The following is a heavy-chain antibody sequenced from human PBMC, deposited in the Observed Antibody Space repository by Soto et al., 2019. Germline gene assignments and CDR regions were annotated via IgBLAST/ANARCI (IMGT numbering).Heavy chain of an antibody. Sequence: GGSLRLSCAASGFTFSSYSMNWVRQAPGKGLEWVSSISSSSSYIYYADSVKGRFTISRDNAKNSLYLQMNSLRAEDTAVYYCARDYGGDLDFDYWGQGTLVTVSS. CDR3: ARDYGGDLDFDY. CDR1: GFTFSSYS. J-gene: IGHJ4*02. D-gene: IGHD2-21*02. CDR2: ISSSSSYI. V-gene: IGHV3-21*01.